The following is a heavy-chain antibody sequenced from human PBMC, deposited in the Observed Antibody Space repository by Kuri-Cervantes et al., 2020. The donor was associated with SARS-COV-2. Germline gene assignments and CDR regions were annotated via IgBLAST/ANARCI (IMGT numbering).Heavy chain of an antibody. CDR1: GESFSGYY. J-gene: IGHJ3*02. D-gene: IGHD3-10*02. V-gene: IGHV4-34*01. CDR2: VNHSGST. Sequence: SQTLSLTCAFYGESFSGYYWNWIRQPPGKGLEWIGEVNHSGSTNYNPSLKSRVTISVDTSKNQFSLKLSSVTAADTAVYYCARAPDSFTMSGAFDIWGQGTMVTVSS. CDR3: ARAPDSFTMSGAFDI.